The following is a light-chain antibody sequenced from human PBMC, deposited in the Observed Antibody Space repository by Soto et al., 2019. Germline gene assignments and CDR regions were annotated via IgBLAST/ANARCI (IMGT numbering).Light chain of an antibody. CDR3: QQGSNWPLIT. CDR1: ESVSNNY. J-gene: IGKJ5*01. V-gene: IGKV3-11*01. Sequence: EIVLKQSPVTLSLSTGERATLSCRASESVSNNYLAWYQQRPGQAPRLLIYDASNRATGIPARFSGGGSGTDFTLTISSVEPEDFAVYYCQQGSNWPLITFGQGRRLEI. CDR2: DAS.